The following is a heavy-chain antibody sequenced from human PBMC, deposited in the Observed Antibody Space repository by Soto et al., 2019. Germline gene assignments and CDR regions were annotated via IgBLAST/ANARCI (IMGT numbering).Heavy chain of an antibody. CDR2: ISAAGRSA. V-gene: IGHV3-23*01. CDR1: GFTFSNSA. Sequence: EVQLLESGGGLVQTGGSLRLSCTASGFTFSNSAMTWVRQAPGKGLEWVSIISAAGRSAYHADSVKGRFTISRDNSKNTLYLRMTSLRAEDTAVYYCAKDGHWLDVLLDSWGQGTLVTVSS. J-gene: IGHJ4*02. D-gene: IGHD6-19*01. CDR3: AKDGHWLDVLLDS.